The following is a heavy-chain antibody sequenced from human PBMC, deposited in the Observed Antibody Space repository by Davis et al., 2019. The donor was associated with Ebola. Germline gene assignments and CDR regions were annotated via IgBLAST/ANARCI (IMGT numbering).Heavy chain of an antibody. CDR3: ARGFGGFDYYFFGY. J-gene: IGHJ4*02. V-gene: IGHV4-59*08. CDR2: IYYSGST. CDR1: GGSISSYY. Sequence: PSETLSLTCTVSGGSISSYYWSWIRQPPGKGLEWIGYIYYSGSTNYNPSLKSRVTISVDTSKNQFSLKLSSVTAADTAVYYCARGFGGFDYYFFGYWGQGTLVTVSS. D-gene: IGHD5-12*01.